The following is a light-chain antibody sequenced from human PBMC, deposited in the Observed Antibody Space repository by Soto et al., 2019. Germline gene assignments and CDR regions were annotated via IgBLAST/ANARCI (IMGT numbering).Light chain of an antibody. V-gene: IGKV3-20*01. J-gene: IGKJ1*01. CDR2: GAS. CDR3: QQYGSSRWT. Sequence: ENVLTQSPGTLSLSPGERATLSCRASQSVSSSYLAWYQQNRGQAPRLLIYGASSRATGIPDRFSGSGSGTDFTLTISRLEPEDFAVYYCQQYGSSRWTLGQGTNVEMK. CDR1: QSVSSSY.